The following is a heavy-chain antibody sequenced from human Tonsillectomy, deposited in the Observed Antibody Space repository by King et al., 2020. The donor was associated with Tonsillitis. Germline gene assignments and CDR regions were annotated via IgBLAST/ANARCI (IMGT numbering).Heavy chain of an antibody. D-gene: IGHD6-19*01. Sequence: QLVQSGEGLVKLGGSLRLSGAALGFTFSDYNMSWIGQAPGKGLEWVPYISIGGGTLYYADSVKGRFTISRDNAKNSLYLQMNSLRAEDTAVYYCARSLYSSGPMDVWGQGTTVTVSS. CDR1: GFTFSDYN. CDR2: ISIGGGTL. V-gene: IGHV3-11*01. CDR3: ARSLYSSGPMDV. J-gene: IGHJ6*02.